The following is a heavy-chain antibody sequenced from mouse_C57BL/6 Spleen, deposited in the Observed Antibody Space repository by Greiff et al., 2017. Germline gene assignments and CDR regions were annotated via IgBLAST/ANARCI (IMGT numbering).Heavy chain of an antibody. CDR2: ILPGSGST. D-gene: IGHD1-1*01. Sequence: VKLQASGAELMKPGASVKLSCKATGYAFTGYWIEWVKQRPGHGLEWIGEILPGSGSTNSNEKFKGKATFTADTSSNTAYMQHSSRTTEDSAIGYCARPATVHWYFDVWGTGTTVTVSA. CDR1: GYAFTGYW. J-gene: IGHJ1*03. V-gene: IGHV1-9*01. CDR3: ARPATVHWYFDV.